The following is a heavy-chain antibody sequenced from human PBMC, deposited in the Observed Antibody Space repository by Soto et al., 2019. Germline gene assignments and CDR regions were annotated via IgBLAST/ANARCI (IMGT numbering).Heavy chain of an antibody. CDR3: AREDDCSGGSCLLYYEYFQH. Sequence: ASVKVSCKASGYTFTSYGISWVRQAPGQGLEWMGWISAYNGNTNYAQKLQGRVTMTTDTSTSTAYMELRSLRSDDTAVYYCAREDDCSGGSCLLYYEYFQHWGQGTLVTVS. D-gene: IGHD2-15*01. CDR2: ISAYNGNT. CDR1: GYTFTSYG. V-gene: IGHV1-18*01. J-gene: IGHJ1*01.